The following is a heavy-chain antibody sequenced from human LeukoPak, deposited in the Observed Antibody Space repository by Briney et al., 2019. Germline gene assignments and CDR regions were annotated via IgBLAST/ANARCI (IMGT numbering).Heavy chain of an antibody. J-gene: IGHJ4*02. CDR3: AIISGWYFDPTDY. CDR2: ISGSGGST. V-gene: IGHV3-23*01. CDR1: GFTFSSYA. D-gene: IGHD6-19*01. Sequence: EAGGSLRLSCAASGFTFSSYAMSWVRQAPGKGLEWVSAISGSGGSTYYADSVKGRFTISRDNSKNTLYLQMNSLRAEDTAVYYCAIISGWYFDPTDYWGQGTLVTVSS.